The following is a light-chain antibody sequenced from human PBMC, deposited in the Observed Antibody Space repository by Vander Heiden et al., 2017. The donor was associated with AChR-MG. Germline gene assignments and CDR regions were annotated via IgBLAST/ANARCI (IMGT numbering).Light chain of an antibody. CDR2: AAS. Sequence: DIQMTQSPSSLSASVGDRVTITCRASQSISSYLNWYQQKPGKAPKLLIYAASSLQRGVPSRFSGSGSGTDFTFTISSLQPEDFATYYCQQDDNNPRTFGQGTKVEIK. V-gene: IGKV1-39*01. CDR1: QSISSY. J-gene: IGKJ1*01. CDR3: QQDDNNPRT.